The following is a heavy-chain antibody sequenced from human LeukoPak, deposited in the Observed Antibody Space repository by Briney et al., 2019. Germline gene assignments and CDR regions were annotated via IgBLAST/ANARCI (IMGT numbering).Heavy chain of an antibody. J-gene: IGHJ5*02. V-gene: IGHV3-23*01. Sequence: GGSLRLSSAASGFTFSSYAMNWVRQAPGKGLEWVSAISGSGGSTYYADSVKGRFTISRDNSKNTLYLQMNSLRAEDTAVYYCAKVLQQLPYNWFDPWGQGTLVTVSS. D-gene: IGHD6-13*01. CDR2: ISGSGGST. CDR1: GFTFSSYA. CDR3: AKVLQQLPYNWFDP.